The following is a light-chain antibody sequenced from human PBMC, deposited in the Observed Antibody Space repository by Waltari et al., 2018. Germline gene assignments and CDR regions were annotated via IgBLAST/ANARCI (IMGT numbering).Light chain of an antibody. CDR3: QHRYT. J-gene: IGKJ2*01. V-gene: IGKV3-11*01. Sequence: EIVLTQSPATLSLSPGERATLPCRASPSVSSYLAWYQQKPGQAPRLLIYDAANRATGIAASVSGSGSGTDFTLTISSLEPEDFAVYCCQHRYTFGQGTKLEIK. CDR1: PSVSSY. CDR2: DAA.